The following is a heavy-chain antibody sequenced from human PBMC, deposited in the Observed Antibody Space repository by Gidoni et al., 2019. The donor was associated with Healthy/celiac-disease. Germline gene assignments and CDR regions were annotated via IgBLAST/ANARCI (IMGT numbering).Heavy chain of an antibody. V-gene: IGHV5-51*01. D-gene: IGHD2-2*01. CDR2: NYPGDSDT. CDR1: GYSFTSYW. J-gene: IGHJ4*02. CDR3: ARRVGYCSSTSCYDGYFDY. Sequence: EVQLVQSGAEVKKPGESLKISCKGSGYSFTSYWIGWVRQMPGKGLEWMGINYPGDSDTRDSPSFKGQVTISADKSISTAYLQWSSLKAADTAMYYCARRVGYCSSTSCYDGYFDYWGQGTLVTVSS.